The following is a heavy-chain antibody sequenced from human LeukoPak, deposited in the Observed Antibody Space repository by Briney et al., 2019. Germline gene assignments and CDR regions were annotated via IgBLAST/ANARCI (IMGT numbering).Heavy chain of an antibody. V-gene: IGHV3-7*03. CDR3: ARDYCSGESCYDH. CDR2: MKLDGSEE. J-gene: IGHJ4*02. Sequence: GGSLRLSRAASGFIFSDYWMGRVRQAPGKGLEWVANMKLDGSEEYYLDSVKGRFIISRDNANNSLSLQMNSLRTEDTAVYYCARDYCSGESCYDHWGQGTLVTVSS. D-gene: IGHD2-15*01. CDR1: GFIFSDYW.